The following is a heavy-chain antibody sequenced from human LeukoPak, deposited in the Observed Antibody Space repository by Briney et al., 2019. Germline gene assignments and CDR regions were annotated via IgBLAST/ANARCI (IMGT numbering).Heavy chain of an antibody. CDR3: ARVGGKGVDY. CDR2: IYYSGST. Sequence: PSETLSLTCTVSGGSISSSSYYWGWIRQPPGKGLEWIGSIYYSGSTYYNPSLKSRVTISVDTSKNQFSLKLSSVTAADTAVYYCARVGGKGVDYWGQGTLVTVSS. J-gene: IGHJ4*02. D-gene: IGHD4-23*01. CDR1: GGSISSSSYY. V-gene: IGHV4-39*07.